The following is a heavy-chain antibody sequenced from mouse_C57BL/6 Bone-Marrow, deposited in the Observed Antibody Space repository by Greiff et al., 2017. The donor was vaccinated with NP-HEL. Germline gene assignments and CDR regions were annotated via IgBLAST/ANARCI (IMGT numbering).Heavy chain of an antibody. D-gene: IGHD1-1*01. CDR2: IHPNSGGT. CDR1: GYTFTSYW. CDR3: ARSATVVYYYAMDY. Sequence: QVQLQQPGAELVKPGASVKLSCKASGYTFTSYWMHWVKQRPGQGLEWIGMIHPNSGGTNYNEKFKSKAPLTVDKSSSTANMQLSRLTSEDSADYYCARSATVVYYYAMDYWGQGTSVTVSA. V-gene: IGHV1-64*01. J-gene: IGHJ4*01.